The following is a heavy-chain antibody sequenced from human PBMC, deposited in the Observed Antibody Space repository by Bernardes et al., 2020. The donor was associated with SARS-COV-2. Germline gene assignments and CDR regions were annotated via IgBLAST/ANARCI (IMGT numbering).Heavy chain of an antibody. Sequence: SETLSLTCTVSGASISRHYWSWIRQPPGKGLEFIAYMYHGGITKYNPSLKSRLAMSVDPSKNQPSLKLISVTGADTAVYYCARIGSYYDASGFLDHWGQGSLVTVSS. J-gene: IGHJ4*02. CDR1: GASISRHY. CDR3: ARIGSYYDASGFLDH. V-gene: IGHV4-59*11. CDR2: MYHGGIT. D-gene: IGHD3-16*01.